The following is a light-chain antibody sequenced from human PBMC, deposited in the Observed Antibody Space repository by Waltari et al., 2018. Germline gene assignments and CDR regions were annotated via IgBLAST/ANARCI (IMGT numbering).Light chain of an antibody. Sequence: EIVMTQSPATLSVSPGERATLSCRASHSVSRNLAWYQQKHGKEPRLPNHDTSTRATGIPARCRGSVSGTEFTLTISSLRSEDFAVYYCQQYINLPPITFGHGTRLEIK. CDR2: DTS. CDR1: HSVSRN. CDR3: QQYINLPPIT. V-gene: IGKV3-15*01. J-gene: IGKJ5*01.